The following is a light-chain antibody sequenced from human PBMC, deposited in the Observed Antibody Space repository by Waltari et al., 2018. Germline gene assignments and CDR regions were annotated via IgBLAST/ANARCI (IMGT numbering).Light chain of an antibody. CDR1: QSVSSY. CDR2: DES. Sequence: EIVLTQSPATLSLSPGERATLSGRASQSVSSYLVWYQQKPGQAPRPLIYDESNRATGIPARFSGSGSGTDFTLTISSLEPEDFAVYYCQQRSNWLTFGGGTKVEIK. CDR3: QQRSNWLT. V-gene: IGKV3-11*01. J-gene: IGKJ4*01.